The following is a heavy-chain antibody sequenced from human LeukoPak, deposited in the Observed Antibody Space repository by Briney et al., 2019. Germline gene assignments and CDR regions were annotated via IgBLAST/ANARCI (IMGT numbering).Heavy chain of an antibody. V-gene: IGHV3-7*01. D-gene: IGHD1/OR15-1a*01. J-gene: IGHJ4*02. CDR2: IRQDGSVQ. CDR3: LLTTRSRGFDY. CDR1: GFTFSSYW. Sequence: PGGSLRLSCAASGFTFSSYWMSWVRQAPGKGLEWVANIRQDGSVQNYVDSVKGRFTISRDNPKNSVYLQMSSLRAEDTAVYYCLLTTRSRGFDYWGQGTLVTVSS.